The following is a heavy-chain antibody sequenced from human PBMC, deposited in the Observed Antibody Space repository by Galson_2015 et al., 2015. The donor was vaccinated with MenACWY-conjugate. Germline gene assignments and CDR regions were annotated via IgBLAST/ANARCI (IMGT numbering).Heavy chain of an antibody. V-gene: IGHV3-74*01. CDR1: GFTFSTYW. D-gene: IGHD1-26*01. CDR3: ATAGSYRFDY. Sequence: SLRLYCAPSGFTFSTYWMHWVRQAPGKGLEWVSRIDPDGSTTDYAESMKGRFTISRDNAKNTLFLQIHSLRVEDTAVYYCATAGSYRFDYWGQGALVTVSS. CDR2: IDPDGSTT. J-gene: IGHJ4*02.